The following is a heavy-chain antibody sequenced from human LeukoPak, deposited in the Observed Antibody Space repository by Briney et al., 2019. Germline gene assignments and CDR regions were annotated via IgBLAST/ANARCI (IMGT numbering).Heavy chain of an antibody. CDR2: ISSSGSTI. CDR3: ARARGYSGYDYYY. V-gene: IGHV3-11*01. Sequence: GGSLRLSCAASGFTFSDYYMSWIRQAPGKGLEWVSCISSSGSTIYNADYVKGRFTISRDNAKNSLYLQMNSLRAGDTALYYCARARGYSGYDYYYWGQGTLVTVSS. D-gene: IGHD5-12*01. J-gene: IGHJ4*02. CDR1: GFTFSDYY.